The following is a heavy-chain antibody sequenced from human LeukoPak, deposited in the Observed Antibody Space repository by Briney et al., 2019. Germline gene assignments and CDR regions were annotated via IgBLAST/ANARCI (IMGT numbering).Heavy chain of an antibody. CDR1: GFTFSLYA. Sequence: PGGSLSLSCAPSGFTFSLYATQWVRHAPGKGREGVAVILYEGSNKYYADCVKGRFTVSRDNSKNTLYLQMNSLRAADTAVYYCTSGVSSPHRPHYYYYYGMDVWGQGTTVTVSS. J-gene: IGHJ6*02. CDR2: ILYEGSNK. CDR3: TSGVSSPHRPHYYYYYGMDV. V-gene: IGHV3-30-3*01. D-gene: IGHD6-6*01.